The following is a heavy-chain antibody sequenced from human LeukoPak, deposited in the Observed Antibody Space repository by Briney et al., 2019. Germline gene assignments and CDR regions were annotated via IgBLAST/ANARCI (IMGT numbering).Heavy chain of an antibody. V-gene: IGHV3-30*02. CDR2: IRYDGSNR. CDR1: GFTFSDYG. D-gene: IGHD2-21*01. Sequence: GGSLRLSCAASGFTFSDYGMHWVRQPPGKGLEWVAFIRYDGSNRYYADSVNGRFTISRDNSKNTLYLQMNIMRAEDAAVYYCAKSRSYCGGDCYPFDYWGQGTLVTFSS. CDR3: AKSRSYCGGDCYPFDY. J-gene: IGHJ4*02.